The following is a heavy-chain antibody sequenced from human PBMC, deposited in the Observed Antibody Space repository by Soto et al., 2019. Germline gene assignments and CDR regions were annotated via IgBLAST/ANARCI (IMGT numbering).Heavy chain of an antibody. D-gene: IGHD4-17*01. J-gene: IGHJ5*02. V-gene: IGHV1-69*01. CDR1: GGSFSSYA. CDR3: ATYYGASSAWFDP. CDR2: IIPIYCTA. Sequence: QVQLVQSGAEVKKPGSSVKVSCKASGGSFSSYAVTWVRQAPGQGLEWMGGIIPIYCTASYAQKFQGRVTITANESTNTAHMELSSLRSEDTAIYYCATYYGASSAWFDPWGQGTLVTVSS.